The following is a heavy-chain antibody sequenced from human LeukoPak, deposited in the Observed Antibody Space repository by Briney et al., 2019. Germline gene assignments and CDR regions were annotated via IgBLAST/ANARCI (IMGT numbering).Heavy chain of an antibody. J-gene: IGHJ4*02. CDR2: MNPNSGNT. CDR3: ARRNTIMVAGLDY. CDR1: GYTFTSYD. Sequence: ASVKLSCKASGYTFTSYDINWVRQATGQGLELMGWMNPNSGNTGYAQKFQGRVTMTRNTSISTAFMELSSLRSEDTAVYYCARRNTIMVAGLDYWGQGTLVTVSS. V-gene: IGHV1-8*01. D-gene: IGHD5-24*01.